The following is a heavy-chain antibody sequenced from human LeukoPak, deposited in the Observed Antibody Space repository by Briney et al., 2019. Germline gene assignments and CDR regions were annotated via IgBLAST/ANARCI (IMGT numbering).Heavy chain of an antibody. J-gene: IGHJ4*02. Sequence: GASVKVSCKASGYTFTSYGISWVRQAPGQGLEWMGWINAYNGDTNYAQKLQGRVTMTTDTSTSTAYMELRSLRSDDTAVYYCSRTMGSVAGFEYYFDHWGQGTLVTVSS. D-gene: IGHD6-19*01. V-gene: IGHV1-18*01. CDR2: INAYNGDT. CDR1: GYTFTSYG. CDR3: SRTMGSVAGFEYYFDH.